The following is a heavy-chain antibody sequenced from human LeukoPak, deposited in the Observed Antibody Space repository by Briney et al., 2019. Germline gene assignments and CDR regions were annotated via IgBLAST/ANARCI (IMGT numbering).Heavy chain of an antibody. CDR2: ISSSGSTI. CDR3: ASISRAITPSDGGFSFDP. D-gene: IGHD5-12*01. CDR1: GFTFSDYY. J-gene: IGHJ5*02. V-gene: IGHV3-11*04. Sequence: PGGSLRLSCAASGFTFSDYYMSWIRQAPGKGLEWVSYISSSGSTIYYADSVKGRFTISRDNAKNSLYLQMNSLRAEDTAVYCCASISRAITPSDGGFSFDPWGQGTLVTVSS.